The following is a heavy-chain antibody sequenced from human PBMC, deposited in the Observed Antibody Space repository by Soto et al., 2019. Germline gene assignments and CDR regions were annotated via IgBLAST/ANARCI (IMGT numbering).Heavy chain of an antibody. Sequence: EVQLVESGGGLVQPGGSLRLSCEASRGAFGDYWMHWVRQAPGKGLVWVSRINRDANDIIYADSVKGRFTASKDNAKNTVFLQIHSLRVENTAGYYCARDVPDNWCDSCGQGTLVT. CDR2: INRDANDI. J-gene: IGHJ5*01. D-gene: IGHD3-10*02. CDR1: RGAFGDYW. V-gene: IGHV3-74*01. CDR3: ARDVPDNWCDS.